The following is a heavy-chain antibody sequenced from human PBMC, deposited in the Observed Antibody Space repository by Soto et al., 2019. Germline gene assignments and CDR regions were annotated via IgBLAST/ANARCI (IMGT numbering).Heavy chain of an antibody. CDR1: VGSIISYY. CDR3: ARDRQRRVYRGMDV. V-gene: IGHV4-59*01. CDR2: IYYSGST. Sequence: SETLSLTCTFSVGSIISYYWSWIRQPPGKGLEWIGYIYYSGSTNYNPSLKSRVTISVDTSKDQFSLKLSSVTAADTAVYYCARDRQRRVYRGMDVWGQGTTVTVSS. J-gene: IGHJ6*02. D-gene: IGHD3-16*01.